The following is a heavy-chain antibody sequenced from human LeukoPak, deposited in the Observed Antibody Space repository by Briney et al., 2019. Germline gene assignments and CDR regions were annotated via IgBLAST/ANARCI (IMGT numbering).Heavy chain of an antibody. CDR2: IRHDGSIK. D-gene: IGHD6-19*01. CDR3: AKEEAVAGTYSDY. J-gene: IGHJ4*02. V-gene: IGHV3-30*02. Sequence: PGGSLRLSCAASGFIFSTYGMYWVRQAPGKGLEWVAFIRHDGSIKNYADPVKGRFTISRGNSKNTLYLQMNSLRAEDTAVYYCAKEEAVAGTYSDYWGQGTLVTVSS. CDR1: GFIFSTYG.